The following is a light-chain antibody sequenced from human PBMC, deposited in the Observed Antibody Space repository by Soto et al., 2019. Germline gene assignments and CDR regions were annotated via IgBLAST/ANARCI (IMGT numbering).Light chain of an antibody. V-gene: IGKV1-5*03. Sequence: DIQMTQSPSTLSASVGDRVTITCRASQSISTWLAWYQQKPGKGPTLLIYKASRLESGVPSRFSGSGSGTEFALTISSLQPADFATYYCQQYNTYSWKFGQGTKV. CDR2: KAS. CDR1: QSISTW. J-gene: IGKJ1*01. CDR3: QQYNTYSWK.